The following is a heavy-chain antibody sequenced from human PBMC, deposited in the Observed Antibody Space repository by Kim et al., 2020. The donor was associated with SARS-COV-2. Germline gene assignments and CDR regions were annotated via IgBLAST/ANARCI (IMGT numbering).Heavy chain of an antibody. J-gene: IGHJ4*02. D-gene: IGHD1-26*01. V-gene: IGHV3-23*01. CDR1: GFTFSSYA. Sequence: GGSLRLSCAASGFTFSSYAMSWVRQAPGKGLEWVSAISGSGGSTYYADSVKGRFTISRDNSKNTLHLQMNSLRAEDTAVYYCAKFTGSGSYLGYWGQGTLVTVSS. CDR3: AKFTGSGSYLGY. CDR2: ISGSGGST.